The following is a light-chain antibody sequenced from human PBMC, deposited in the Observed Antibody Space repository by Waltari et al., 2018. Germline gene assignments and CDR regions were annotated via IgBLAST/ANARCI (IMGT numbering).Light chain of an antibody. J-gene: IGKJ4*01. Sequence: EVELTQSPATLSVSPGERATLSCRASQTIYDNLAWYQQKPGQAPRLLIWGASNRAPGIPDRFSGSGFGTEVTLTISSLESDDFAVYYCQQYRRSFAGGTKVDIK. V-gene: IGKV3-15*01. CDR3: QQYRRS. CDR1: QTIYDN. CDR2: GAS.